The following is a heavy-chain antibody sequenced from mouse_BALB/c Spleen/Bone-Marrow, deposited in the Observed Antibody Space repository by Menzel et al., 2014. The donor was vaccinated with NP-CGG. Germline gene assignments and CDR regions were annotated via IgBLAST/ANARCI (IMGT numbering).Heavy chain of an antibody. D-gene: IGHD2-12*01. CDR1: GYTFTTYW. CDR3: ARDRSYSFRAMDY. J-gene: IGHJ4*01. V-gene: IGHV1-7*01. Sequence: QVQLQQSGAELAKPGASVKMSCRASGYTFTTYWMHWVKQRPGQGLEWIGYINPTTGYTEYNQKFQDKATLTADESSSTAYMQLSSLTSEDSAIYYCARDRSYSFRAMDYWGQGTPVTVSP. CDR2: INPTTGYT.